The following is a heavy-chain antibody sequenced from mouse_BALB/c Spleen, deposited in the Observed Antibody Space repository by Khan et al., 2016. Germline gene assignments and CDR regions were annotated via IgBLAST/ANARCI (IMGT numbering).Heavy chain of an antibody. J-gene: IGHJ2*01. Sequence: QVQLQQSGADLVKAGASVKMSCKASGYTFTSYWMHWVKQRLGQGLEWFAETNPTNGRTYYNEKFKSKATLTVDKSSSTAYMLLSGPTFEDSAVYYWARIKRIVATYFDYWGQGTTLTVAS. CDR2: TNPTNGRT. V-gene: IGHV1S81*02. D-gene: IGHD1-1*01. CDR3: ARIKRIVATYFDY. CDR1: GYTFTSYW.